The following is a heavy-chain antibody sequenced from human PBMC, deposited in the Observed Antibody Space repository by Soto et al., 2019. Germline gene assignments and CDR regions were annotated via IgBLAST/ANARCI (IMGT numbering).Heavy chain of an antibody. CDR1: GYTFTSYA. Sequence: ASVKVSCKASGYTFTSYAMHWVRQAPGQRLEWMGWINAGNGNTKYSQKFQGRVTITRDTSASTAYMELSSLRSEDTAVYYCARVIKQWLVHFDYWGQGTLVTVSS. D-gene: IGHD6-19*01. CDR2: INAGNGNT. CDR3: ARVIKQWLVHFDY. V-gene: IGHV1-3*01. J-gene: IGHJ4*02.